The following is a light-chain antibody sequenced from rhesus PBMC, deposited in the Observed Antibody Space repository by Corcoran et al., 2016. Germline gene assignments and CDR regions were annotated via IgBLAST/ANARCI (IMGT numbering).Light chain of an antibody. J-gene: IGKJ1*01. Sequence: DIQMTQSPSSLSASVGDRVTITCRASQGISSYLAWFQLKPGKAPKPLIYYESNLESGVPSRFRGSGSGTEFTLTISSLQPEDVATYFCQQYNSAPRTFGQGTKVEIK. CDR1: QGISSY. V-gene: IGKV1-37*01. CDR2: YES. CDR3: QQYNSAPRT.